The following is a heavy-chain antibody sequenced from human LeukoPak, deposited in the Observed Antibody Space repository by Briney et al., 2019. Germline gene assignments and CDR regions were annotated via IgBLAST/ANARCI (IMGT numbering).Heavy chain of an antibody. CDR3: VRDRVRGAPRAGY. CDR1: GFTFSSYA. Sequence: GGSLRLSCAASGFTFSSYAMSWVRQAPGKGLEWVSAISSSSSYIYYADSVKGRFNISRDNAKNSLYLQMNSLRAEDTAGYYCVRDRVRGAPRAGYWGQGTLVTVSS. CDR2: ISSSSSYI. D-gene: IGHD3-10*02. J-gene: IGHJ4*02. V-gene: IGHV3-21*01.